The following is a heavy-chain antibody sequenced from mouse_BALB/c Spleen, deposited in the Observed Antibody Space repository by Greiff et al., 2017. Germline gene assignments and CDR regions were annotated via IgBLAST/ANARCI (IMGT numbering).Heavy chain of an antibody. CDR3: ARSYYYGSSYLAWFAY. D-gene: IGHD1-1*01. CDR1: GYTFTSYW. Sequence: VQLQESGAELVKPGASVKLSCKTSGYTFTSYWIQWVKQRPGQGLGWIGEIFPGTGTTYYNEKFKGKATLTIDTSSSTAYMQLSSLTSEDSAVYFCARSYYYGSSYLAWFAYWGQGTLVTVSA. V-gene: IGHV1S132*01. J-gene: IGHJ3*01. CDR2: IFPGTGTT.